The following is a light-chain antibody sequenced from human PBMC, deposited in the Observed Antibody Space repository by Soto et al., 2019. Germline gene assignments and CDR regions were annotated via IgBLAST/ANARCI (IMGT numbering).Light chain of an antibody. CDR3: SSYTASSTLHV. V-gene: IGLV2-14*01. CDR1: SSDVGGYNY. Sequence: QSVLTQPASVSGSPGQSITISCTGTSSDVGGYNYVSWCQQHPGKAPQLMIYEVSHRPSGVSNRFSGSKSGNTASLTISGLQAEDEADYYCSSYTASSTLHVFGTGTKLTVL. CDR2: EVS. J-gene: IGLJ1*01.